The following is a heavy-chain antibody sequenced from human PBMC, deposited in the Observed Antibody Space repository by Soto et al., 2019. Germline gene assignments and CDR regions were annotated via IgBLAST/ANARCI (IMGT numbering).Heavy chain of an antibody. Sequence: QVQLVESGGGVVQPWRSLRLSCAASGFTFSSYAMHWVRQAPGKGLEWVAVISYDGRNRYYADSVTGRFTISRDNSKNTLYVQMTSLRAEDTAVYYCASERIYGDYLYWYFDLWGRGTLVTVSS. V-gene: IGHV3-30-3*01. J-gene: IGHJ2*01. D-gene: IGHD4-17*01. CDR1: GFTFSSYA. CDR3: ASERIYGDYLYWYFDL. CDR2: ISYDGRNR.